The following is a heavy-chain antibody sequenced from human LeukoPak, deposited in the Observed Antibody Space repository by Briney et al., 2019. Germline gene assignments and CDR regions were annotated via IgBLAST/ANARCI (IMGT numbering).Heavy chain of an antibody. CDR3: ARAPYYYDSSGYSDAFDI. Sequence: SETLSLTCTVSGGSISSYYWSWLRQPRGKGVEWIGYIYYSGRTNYNPSLKSRVTISVDTSKNQFSLKLSSVTAADTAVYYCARAPYYYDSSGYSDAFDIWGQGTMVTVSS. D-gene: IGHD3-22*01. J-gene: IGHJ3*02. CDR2: IYYSGRT. CDR1: GGSISSYY. V-gene: IGHV4-59*01.